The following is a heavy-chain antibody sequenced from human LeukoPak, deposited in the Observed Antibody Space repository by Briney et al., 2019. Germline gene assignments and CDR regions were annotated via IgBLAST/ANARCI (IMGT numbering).Heavy chain of an antibody. CDR1: GGTFSSYA. J-gene: IGHJ4*02. CDR2: IIPIFGTA. D-gene: IGHD6-19*01. Sequence: ASVKVSCKASGGTFSSYAISWVRQAPGQGLEWMGGIIPIFGTANYAQKFQGRVTITTDESTSTAYMELSSLRSEDTAEYYCARSRGSGWYMSGLDYWGQGTLVTVSS. CDR3: ARSRGSGWYMSGLDY. V-gene: IGHV1-69*05.